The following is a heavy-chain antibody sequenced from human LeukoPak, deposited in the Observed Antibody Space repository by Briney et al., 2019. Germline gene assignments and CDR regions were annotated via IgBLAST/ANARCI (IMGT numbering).Heavy chain of an antibody. J-gene: IGHJ4*02. Sequence: ASVKVSCKASGYTFTSYGISWVRQAPGQGLEWMGWISAYNGNTNYAQKLQGRDTMTTDTSTSTAYMELRSLRSDDTAVYYCARDNDYYDSSGYSFWGQGTLVTVSS. CDR1: GYTFTSYG. CDR2: ISAYNGNT. V-gene: IGHV1-18*01. CDR3: ARDNDYYDSSGYSF. D-gene: IGHD3-22*01.